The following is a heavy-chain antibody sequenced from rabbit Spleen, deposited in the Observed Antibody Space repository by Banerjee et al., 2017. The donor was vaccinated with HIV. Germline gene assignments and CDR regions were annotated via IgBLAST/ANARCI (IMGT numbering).Heavy chain of an antibody. CDR3: VREVAAKFSL. V-gene: IGHV1S7*01. Sequence: QLTETGGGLVQPGGSLTLSCKASGIDFTKYYITWVRQAPGKGLEWIGYIDPVFGITYYANWVNGRFTISSHNAQNTLFLQLNSLTAADTATYFCVREVAAKFSLWGPGTLVTVS. D-gene: IGHD4-1*01. J-gene: IGHJ4*01. CDR2: IDPVFGIT. CDR1: GIDFTKYY.